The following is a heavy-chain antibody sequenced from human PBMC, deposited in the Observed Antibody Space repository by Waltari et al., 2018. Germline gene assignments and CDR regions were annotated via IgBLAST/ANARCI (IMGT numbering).Heavy chain of an antibody. CDR3: ARAFYAPTVSWFDP. J-gene: IGHJ5*02. CDR2: IYSGGST. V-gene: IGHV3-53*02. CDR1: GFTVSSNY. D-gene: IGHD1-1*01. Sequence: EVQLVETGGGLIQPGGSLRLSCAASGFTVSSNYMSWVRQAPGKGLEWVSVIYSGGSTYYADSVKGRFTISRDNSKNTLYLQMNSLRAEDTAVYYCARAFYAPTVSWFDPWGQGILVTVSA.